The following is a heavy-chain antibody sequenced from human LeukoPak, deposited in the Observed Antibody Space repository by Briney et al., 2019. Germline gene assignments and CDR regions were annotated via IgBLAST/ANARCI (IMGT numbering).Heavy chain of an antibody. CDR3: AISEGRSGYYLEVDY. D-gene: IGHD3-22*01. J-gene: IGHJ4*02. CDR1: EFTFSSYS. Sequence: GGSLRLSCAASEFTFSSYSMNWVRQAPGKGLEWVSSISSSSDYIYYADSVKGRFTISRDNAKNSLYLQMNSLRAEDTAVYYCAISEGRSGYYLEVDYWGQGTLVTVSS. V-gene: IGHV3-21*01. CDR2: ISSSSDYI.